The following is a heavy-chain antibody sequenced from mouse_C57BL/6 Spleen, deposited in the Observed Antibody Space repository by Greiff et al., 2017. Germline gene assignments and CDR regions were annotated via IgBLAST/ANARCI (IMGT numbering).Heavy chain of an antibody. Sequence: VQLQQSGPELVKPGASVKISCKASGYTFTDYYMNWVKQSHGKSLEWIRDINPNNGGTSYNQKFKGKATLTVDKSSSTAYMELRSLTSEDSAVYYCAEGNWGYAMDYWGQGTSVTVSS. V-gene: IGHV1-26*01. D-gene: IGHD4-1*01. CDR1: GYTFTDYY. CDR3: AEGNWGYAMDY. J-gene: IGHJ4*01. CDR2: INPNNGGT.